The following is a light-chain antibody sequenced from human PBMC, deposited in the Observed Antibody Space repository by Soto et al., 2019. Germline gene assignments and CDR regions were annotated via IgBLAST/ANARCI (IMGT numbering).Light chain of an antibody. Sequence: QSALTQPASVSGSHGQSITITCTGTSSDVGGNKYVSWYQHYPGKAPKLMICDVSNRPSGVSNRFSGSKSGNTASLTISGLQAEDEADYYCSAFTGTTYVFGTGTKATVL. CDR1: SSDVGGNKY. J-gene: IGLJ1*01. V-gene: IGLV2-14*03. CDR3: SAFTGTTYV. CDR2: DVS.